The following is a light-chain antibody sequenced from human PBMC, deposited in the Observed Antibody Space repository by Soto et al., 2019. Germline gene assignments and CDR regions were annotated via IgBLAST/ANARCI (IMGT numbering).Light chain of an antibody. Sequence: SVLTQPPSASGTPGQRVTISCSGSSFNIGSNAVNWYQQLPGTAPKLLIYSNNQRPSGVPDRFSGSKSGTSASLAISRLQSGDEADYYCAAWDDSLNGEVFGGGTKLTVL. CDR2: SNN. CDR1: SFNIGSNA. V-gene: IGLV1-44*01. CDR3: AAWDDSLNGEV. J-gene: IGLJ2*01.